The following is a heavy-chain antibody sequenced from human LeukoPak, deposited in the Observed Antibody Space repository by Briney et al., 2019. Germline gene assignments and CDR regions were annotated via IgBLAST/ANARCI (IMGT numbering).Heavy chain of an antibody. D-gene: IGHD2-21*02. Sequence: SETLSLTCTASGGSISSSSYYWGWIRQPPGKGLEWIGSIYYSGSTYYNPSLKSRVTISVDTSKNQFSLKLSSVTAADTAVYYCARGRDFYFDYWGQGTLVTVSS. CDR3: ARGRDFYFDY. CDR2: IYYSGST. V-gene: IGHV4-39*07. CDR1: GGSISSSSYY. J-gene: IGHJ4*02.